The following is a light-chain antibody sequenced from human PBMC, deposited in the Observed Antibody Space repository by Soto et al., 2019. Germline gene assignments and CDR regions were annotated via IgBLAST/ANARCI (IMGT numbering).Light chain of an antibody. CDR3: SSYTRRSISV. CDR1: SSDVGGYDY. CDR2: DVI. V-gene: IGLV2-14*01. Sequence: QSALTQPASVSGSPGQSINISCTGTSSDVGGYDYVSWYQQHPGKAPTLLIYDVINRPSGVSFRFSGSKSGNTASLTISGLQAEDEAEYYCSSYTRRSISVFGTGTKLTVL. J-gene: IGLJ1*01.